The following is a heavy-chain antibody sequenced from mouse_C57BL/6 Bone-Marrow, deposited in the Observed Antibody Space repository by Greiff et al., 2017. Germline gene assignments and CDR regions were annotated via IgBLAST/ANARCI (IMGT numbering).Heavy chain of an antibody. J-gene: IGHJ2*01. V-gene: IGHV1-9*01. D-gene: IGHD3-2*02. CDR3: ARRGDSSGYEGYFDY. CDR2: ILPGSGST. Sequence: QVQLQQSGAERLKPGASGRLSSKATAYTFPASWLGGLKRRPGPGLKWIGEILPGSGSTNYNEKFKGKATFTADTSSNTAYMQLSSLTTEDSAIYYCARRGDSSGYEGYFDYWGQGTTLTVSS. CDR1: AYTFPASW.